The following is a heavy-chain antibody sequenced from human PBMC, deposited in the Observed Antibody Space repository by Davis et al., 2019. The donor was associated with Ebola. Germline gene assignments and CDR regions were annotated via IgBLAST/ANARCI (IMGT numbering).Heavy chain of an antibody. V-gene: IGHV3-7*03. Sequence: GESLKISCAASGFTFSSYWMSWVRQAPGKGLEWVANIKQDGSEKYYVDSVKGRFTISRDNAKNSLSLQMNSLRAEDTAVYYCARVRVGFLEWLQDYWGQGTLVTVSS. CDR2: IKQDGSEK. CDR1: GFTFSSYW. D-gene: IGHD3-3*01. J-gene: IGHJ4*02. CDR3: ARVRVGFLEWLQDY.